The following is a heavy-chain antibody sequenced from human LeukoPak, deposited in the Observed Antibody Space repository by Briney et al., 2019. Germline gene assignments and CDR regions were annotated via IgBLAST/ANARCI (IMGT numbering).Heavy chain of an antibody. CDR3: AREERDHYTFDI. V-gene: IGHV4-39*02. D-gene: IGHD3-10*01. J-gene: IGHJ3*02. Sequence: SETLSLICTVSGGSIISSGYYWAWIRQPPGKGLEWIASVYYSGSTFYNPSLKSRVAMSVDTSKKQFSLQLSSVTAADRAVYYCAREERDHYTFDIWGQGAMVTISS. CDR1: GGSIISSGYY. CDR2: VYYSGST.